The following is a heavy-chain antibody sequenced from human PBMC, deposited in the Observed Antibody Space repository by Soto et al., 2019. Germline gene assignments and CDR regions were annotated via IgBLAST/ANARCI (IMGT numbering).Heavy chain of an antibody. CDR1: GLTFSSYG. Sequence: PGGCLRLSCAASGLTFSSYGMHRVRQAPGKGLEWVAVISYDGSNKYYADSVKGRFTISRDNSKNTLYLQMNSLRAEDTAVYYCANVPPGYYASSGYYPYYYYGMDVWGQGTTVTVSS. D-gene: IGHD3-22*01. J-gene: IGHJ6*02. CDR3: ANVPPGYYASSGYYPYYYYGMDV. V-gene: IGHV3-30*18. CDR2: ISYDGSNK.